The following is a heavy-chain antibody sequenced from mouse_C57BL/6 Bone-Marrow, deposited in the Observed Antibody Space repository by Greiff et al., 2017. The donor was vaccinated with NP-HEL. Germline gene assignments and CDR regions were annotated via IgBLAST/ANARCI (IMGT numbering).Heavy chain of an antibody. D-gene: IGHD1-1*01. CDR2: ISYDGSN. V-gene: IGHV3-6*01. J-gene: IGHJ4*01. CDR1: GYSITSGYY. Sequence: EVKLQESGPGLVKPSQSLSLTCSVTGYSITSGYYWNWIRQFPGNKLEWMGYISYDGSNNYNPSLKNRISITRDTSKNQFFLKLNSVTTEDTATYYCARGPLYYGSSYDAMDYWGQGTSVTVSS. CDR3: ARGPLYYGSSYDAMDY.